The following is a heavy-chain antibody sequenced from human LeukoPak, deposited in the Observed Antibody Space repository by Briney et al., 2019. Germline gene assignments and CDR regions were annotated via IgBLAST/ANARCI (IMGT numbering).Heavy chain of an antibody. J-gene: IGHJ4*02. CDR3: AKVTVTKTYYFDY. CDR2: IGGSGGST. D-gene: IGHD4-17*01. V-gene: IGHV3-23*01. Sequence: GGSLRLSYAASGFTFSSYAMSWVRQAPGKGLEWVSAIGGSGGSTCYADSVKGRFTISRDNSKNTLYLQMNSLRAEDTAVYYCAKVTVTKTYYFDYWGQGTLVTVSS. CDR1: GFTFSSYA.